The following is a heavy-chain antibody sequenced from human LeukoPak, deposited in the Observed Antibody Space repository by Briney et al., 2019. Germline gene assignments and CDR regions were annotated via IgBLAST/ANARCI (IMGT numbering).Heavy chain of an antibody. J-gene: IGHJ2*01. Sequence: SETLSLTCTVSGDSISSYLWSWIRQPAGKGLGWIGRTYDSGSANYNPSLKSRVSMSIDRSKNQFSLKLRSVTAADTAVYYCARDDHRLTTVPYKYFDLWGRGTLVTVSP. CDR1: GDSISSYL. CDR2: TYDSGSA. CDR3: ARDDHRLTTVPYKYFDL. D-gene: IGHD4-17*01. V-gene: IGHV4-4*07.